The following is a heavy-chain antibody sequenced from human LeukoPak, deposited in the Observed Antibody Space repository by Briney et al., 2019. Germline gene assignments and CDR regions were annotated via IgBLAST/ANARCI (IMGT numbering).Heavy chain of an antibody. CDR3: ASGFRWAYGGYETN. Sequence: SVKVSCKASGGTFSSYAISWVRQAPGQGLEWMGRIIPIFGTANYAQKFQGRVTITTDESTSTAYMELSSLRSEDTAVYYCASGFRWAYGGYETNWGQGTLVTVSS. CDR1: GGTFSSYA. V-gene: IGHV1-69*05. D-gene: IGHD4-17*01. CDR2: IIPIFGTA. J-gene: IGHJ4*02.